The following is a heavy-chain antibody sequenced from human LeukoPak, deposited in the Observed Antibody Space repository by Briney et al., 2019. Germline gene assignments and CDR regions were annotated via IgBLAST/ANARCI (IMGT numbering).Heavy chain of an antibody. CDR3: ARVHGPFYYDSSGPHDPALHY. V-gene: IGHV1-2*02. CDR2: INPNSGNT. D-gene: IGHD3-22*01. Sequence: ASVKVSCKASGYTFTGYYMHWVRQAPGQGLEWMGWINPNSGNTNYAQKLQGRVTMTRDTSISTAYMELSRLRSDDTAVYYCARVHGPFYYDSSGPHDPALHYWGQATLVTVSS. CDR1: GYTFTGYY. J-gene: IGHJ4*02.